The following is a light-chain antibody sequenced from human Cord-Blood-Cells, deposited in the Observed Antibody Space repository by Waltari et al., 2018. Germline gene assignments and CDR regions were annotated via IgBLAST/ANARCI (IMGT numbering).Light chain of an antibody. Sequence: QSALTQPRSVSGSPGQSVTLSCTGTSSDVGGSNYVSWYQQHPGKAPKLMIYDVSKRPSGVPDRFSGSESGNTASLTISGLQAEDEADYYCCSYAGSYSYVFGTGTKVTVL. CDR3: CSYAGSYSYV. CDR1: SSDVGGSNY. CDR2: DVS. J-gene: IGLJ1*01. V-gene: IGLV2-11*01.